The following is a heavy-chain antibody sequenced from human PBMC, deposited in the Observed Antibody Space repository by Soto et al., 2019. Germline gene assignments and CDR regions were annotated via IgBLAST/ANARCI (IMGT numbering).Heavy chain of an antibody. CDR2: IYYSGST. V-gene: IGHV4-31*03. Sequence: QVQLQESGPGLVKPSQTLSLTCTVSGGSISSGDYFWSWIHQHPGKGLEWIGYIYYSGSTYYNPSLKSRVTMSIDTSKNQFSLKLSSVTAADTAVYYCARWYYDSSGYRYYDYWGQGTLVNVSS. J-gene: IGHJ4*02. CDR3: ARWYYDSSGYRYYDY. CDR1: GGSISSGDYF. D-gene: IGHD3-22*01.